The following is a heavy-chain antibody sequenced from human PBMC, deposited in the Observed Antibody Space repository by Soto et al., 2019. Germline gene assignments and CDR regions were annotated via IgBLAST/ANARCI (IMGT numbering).Heavy chain of an antibody. CDR3: ARVIAVAGPGGLVWFDP. D-gene: IGHD6-19*01. CDR2: ISAYNGNT. V-gene: IGHV1-18*01. J-gene: IGHJ5*02. CDR1: GYTFTSYG. Sequence: QVQLVQSGAEVKKPGASVKVSCKASGYTFTSYGISWVRQAPGQGLEWMGWISAYNGNTNYAQKLQGRVTMTTDTAXSXXYMELRSLRSDDTAVYYCARVIAVAGPGGLVWFDPWGQGTLVTVSS.